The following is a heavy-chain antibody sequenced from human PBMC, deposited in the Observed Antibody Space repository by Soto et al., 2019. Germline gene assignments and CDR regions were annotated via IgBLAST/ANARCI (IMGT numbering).Heavy chain of an antibody. CDR2: IIPIFGTA. J-gene: IGHJ4*02. D-gene: IGHD3-22*01. CDR1: GGTFNNYA. Sequence: SVKVSCKASGGTFNNYAISWVRQAPGQGLEWMGGIIPIFGTANYAQKFQGRVTITADESTSTAYMELRSLRSEDTAVYYCARGVHYDSSGYYYFYWGQGTLVTVSS. CDR3: ARGVHYDSSGYYYFY. V-gene: IGHV1-69*13.